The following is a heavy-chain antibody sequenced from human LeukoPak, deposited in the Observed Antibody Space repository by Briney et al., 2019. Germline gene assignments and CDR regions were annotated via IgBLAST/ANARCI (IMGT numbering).Heavy chain of an antibody. J-gene: IGHJ1*01. CDR3: VPPSFVGGFQH. CDR2: ISGSGGNT. Sequence: GGSLRLSCAASGFTFSSYAMSWVRQAPGKGLEWVSGISGSGGNTYHADSVKGRFTISRDNSKNTLYPQMNSLRAEDTAIYYCVPPSFVGGFQHWGQGTLVTVSS. CDR1: GFTFSSYA. D-gene: IGHD3-10*01. V-gene: IGHV3-23*01.